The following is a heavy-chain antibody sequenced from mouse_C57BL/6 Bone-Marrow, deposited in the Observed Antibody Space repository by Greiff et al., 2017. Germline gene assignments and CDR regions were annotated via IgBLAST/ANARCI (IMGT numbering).Heavy chain of an antibody. CDR3: AREWGLYYGNYGRFAY. CDR2: ISDGGSYT. J-gene: IGHJ3*01. D-gene: IGHD2-1*01. Sequence: EVQLVESGGGLVKPGGSLKLSCAASGFTFSSYAMSWVRQTPEKRLEWVATISDGGSYTYYPDNVKGRFTISRDNAKNNLYLQMSHLKSEDTAMYYCAREWGLYYGNYGRFAYWGQGTLVTVSA. CDR1: GFTFSSYA. V-gene: IGHV5-4*01.